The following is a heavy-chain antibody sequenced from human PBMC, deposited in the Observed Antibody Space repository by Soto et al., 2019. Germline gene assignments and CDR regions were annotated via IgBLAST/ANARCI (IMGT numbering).Heavy chain of an antibody. J-gene: IGHJ2*01. Sequence: QVQLVQSGAEVKKPGASVKVSCKASGYTFTGYYMHWVRQAPGQGLEWMGWINPNSGGTNYAQKFQGWVTMTRDTSISPAYMELSRLRTYDTAVYYFARGPSSTSPWYFDLWGRGTLVTVSS. V-gene: IGHV1-2*04. CDR1: GYTFTGYY. CDR3: ARGPSSTSPWYFDL. D-gene: IGHD2-2*01. CDR2: INPNSGGT.